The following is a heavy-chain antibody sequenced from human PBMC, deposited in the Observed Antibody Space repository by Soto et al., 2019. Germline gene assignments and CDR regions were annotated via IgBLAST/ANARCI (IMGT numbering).Heavy chain of an antibody. Sequence: EVQLVESGGGLVQPGRSLRLSCAASGFTFDDCAMHWVRQAPGKGLEWVSSISWNSGSIGYADSVKGRFTISRDNAKNSMSLQMNSLRAEDTAFYYCGKGAGGGIAARFGEHWGQGTLVTVSS. D-gene: IGHD6-6*01. J-gene: IGHJ1*01. CDR1: GFTFDDCA. CDR2: ISWNSGSI. V-gene: IGHV3-9*01. CDR3: GKGAGGGIAARFGEH.